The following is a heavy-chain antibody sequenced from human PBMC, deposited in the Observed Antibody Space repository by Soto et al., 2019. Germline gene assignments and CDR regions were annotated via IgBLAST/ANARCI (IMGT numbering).Heavy chain of an antibody. CDR3: ARDGVAPGLYFDH. D-gene: IGHD3-10*01. V-gene: IGHV3-7*05. J-gene: IGHJ4*02. CDR2: IKYDGAEK. CDR1: GFTFSDYW. Sequence: GGSLRLACAASGFTFSDYWMNWVRQAPGKGLEWVASIKYDGAEKSYVDSVKSRFTISRDNPKNSVYLQMASLRAEDTAIYYCARDGVAPGLYFDHWGQGTPVTVSS.